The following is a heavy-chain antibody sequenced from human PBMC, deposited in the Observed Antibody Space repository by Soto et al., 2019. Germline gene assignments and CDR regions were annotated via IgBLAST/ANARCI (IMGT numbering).Heavy chain of an antibody. CDR1: GYTFTSYA. CDR2: INAGNGNT. D-gene: IGHD2-15*01. Sequence: QVQLVQSGAEVKKPGASVKVSCKASGYTFTSYAMHWVRQAPGQRLEWMGWINAGNGNTKYSQKFQGRVTITRDTSASTAYLEMSSLRSEDTAVYYCARGWVGRGGRCSDYWGQGTLVTVSS. CDR3: ARGWVGRGGRCSDY. J-gene: IGHJ4*02. V-gene: IGHV1-3*01.